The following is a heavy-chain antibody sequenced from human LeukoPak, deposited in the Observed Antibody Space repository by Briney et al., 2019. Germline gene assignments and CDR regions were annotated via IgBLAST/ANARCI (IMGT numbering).Heavy chain of an antibody. CDR2: IWNDGTNK. J-gene: IGHJ4*02. V-gene: IGHV3-33*06. Sequence: GGSLRLSCAASGFVFSHYGMDWVRQAPGKGLEWVAVIWNDGTNKYYADSVKGRFTISRDYSTKTVYLQMNSLRAEDTAVYYCAKDAQRGFDYSNSLEYWGQGTPVTVSS. D-gene: IGHD4-11*01. CDR3: AKDAQRGFDYSNSLEY. CDR1: GFVFSHYG.